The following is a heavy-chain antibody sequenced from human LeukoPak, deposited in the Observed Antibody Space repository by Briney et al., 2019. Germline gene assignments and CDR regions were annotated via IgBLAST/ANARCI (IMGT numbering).Heavy chain of an antibody. D-gene: IGHD3-9*01. CDR1: GGTFSSYA. J-gene: IGHJ6*02. CDR3: ASNPTYYDILTGPPGYYYYGMDV. Sequence: SVKVSCKASGGTFSSYAISWVRQAPGQGLEWMGGIIPIFCTANYAQKFQGRVTITADESTSTAYMELSSLRSEDTAVYYCASNPTYYDILTGPPGYYYYGMDVWGQGTTVTVSS. V-gene: IGHV1-69*13. CDR2: IIPIFCTA.